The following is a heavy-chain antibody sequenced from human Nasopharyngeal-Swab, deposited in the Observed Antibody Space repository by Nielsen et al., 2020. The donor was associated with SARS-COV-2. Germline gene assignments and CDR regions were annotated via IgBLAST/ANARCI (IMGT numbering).Heavy chain of an antibody. J-gene: IGHJ6*03. CDR3: ARGFHYDSAGYSRPYSYSYMTV. Sequence: SETLSLTCSVSGDSISGYYWSWIRQAPGKGLEWIGYLYPSGRTNYNPSLKSRVTQSVDTSKNEISLNLSSVTAADTAVYYCARGFHYDSAGYSRPYSYSYMTVWGKGTTVTVSS. V-gene: IGHV4-4*08. D-gene: IGHD3-22*01. CDR1: GDSISGYY. CDR2: LYPSGRT.